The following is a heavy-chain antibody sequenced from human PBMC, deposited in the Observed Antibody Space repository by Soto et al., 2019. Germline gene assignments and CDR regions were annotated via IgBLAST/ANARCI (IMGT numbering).Heavy chain of an antibody. Sequence: ITLKESGPTLVRPTQTLTLTCAFSGFSLSPSGVGVGWIRQPPGKALEWLAVIYWDDSKHYSPSLRRRLTITKYTSKNQVVLTMTNMDPMDTGTYYCAHKGPEDWPLDYWGQGTLVTVSS. CDR3: AHKGPEDWPLDY. D-gene: IGHD3-9*01. J-gene: IGHJ4*02. CDR1: GFSLSPSGVG. V-gene: IGHV2-5*02. CDR2: IYWDDSK.